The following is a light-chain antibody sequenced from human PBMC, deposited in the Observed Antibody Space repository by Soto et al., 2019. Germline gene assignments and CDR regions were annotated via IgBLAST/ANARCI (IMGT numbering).Light chain of an antibody. CDR3: QQYYSYPRT. Sequence: DIQMTQSPSILSASVGDRDTITCRASQSIRSWLAWYQQKPGKAPKLLIYAASTLQSGVPSRFSGSGSGTDFTLTISCLQSEDFATYYCQQYYSYPRTFGQGTKVDI. V-gene: IGKV1-5*01. J-gene: IGKJ1*01. CDR2: AAS. CDR1: QSIRSW.